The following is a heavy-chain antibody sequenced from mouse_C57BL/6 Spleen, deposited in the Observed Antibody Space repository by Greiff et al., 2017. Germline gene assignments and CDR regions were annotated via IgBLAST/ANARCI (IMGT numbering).Heavy chain of an antibody. CDR1: GFTFSSYG. CDR2: ISSGGSYT. V-gene: IGHV5-6*01. J-gene: IGHJ3*01. Sequence: EVKLVESGGDLVKPGGSLKLSCAASGFTFSSYGMSWVRQTPDKRLEWVATISSGGSYTYYPDSVKGRFTISRDTAKNTLYLQMSRLKSEDTAMYYCAREGGSSGYVGFAYWGQGTLVTVSA. CDR3: AREGGSSGYVGFAY. D-gene: IGHD3-2*02.